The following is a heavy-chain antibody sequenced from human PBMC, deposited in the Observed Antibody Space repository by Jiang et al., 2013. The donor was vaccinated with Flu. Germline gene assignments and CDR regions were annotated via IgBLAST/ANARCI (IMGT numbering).Heavy chain of an antibody. V-gene: IGHV4-59*01. CDR2: IYYRGTT. J-gene: IGHJ4*02. CDR3: ASRNFGDGTIDY. Sequence: SLTCTVSGVSIRSYYWSWIRQSPGKGLEWIGYIYYRGTTNYNPSLKSRVTISVDTSKNQFSLKLGSVTAADTAIYYCASRNFGDGTIDYWGQGTLVTVSS. D-gene: IGHD3-10*01. CDR1: GVSIRSYY.